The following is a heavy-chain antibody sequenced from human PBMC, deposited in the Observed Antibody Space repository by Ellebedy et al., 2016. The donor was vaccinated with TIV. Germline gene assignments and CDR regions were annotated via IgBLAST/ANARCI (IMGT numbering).Heavy chain of an antibody. CDR3: AREGLDV. V-gene: IGHV1-8*03. CDR2: MNPNSGNT. J-gene: IGHJ6*02. Sequence: ASVKVSCKASGYTFTNYDINWVRQATGQGLEWMGYMNPNSGNTGYAQKFQGRATITIHTSINTAYMELSSLRYEDTAVYYCAREGLDVWGQGTTVTVPS. CDR1: GYTFTNYD.